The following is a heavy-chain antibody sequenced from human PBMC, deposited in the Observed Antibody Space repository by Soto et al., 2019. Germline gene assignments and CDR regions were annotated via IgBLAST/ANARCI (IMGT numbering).Heavy chain of an antibody. Sequence: QITLKESGPTLVNPTQTLTLTCTFSGFSLSTVAVGVGWIRQPPEKALEGLALIYWVDDKRYSPSLKSSLTITRDAAKTQVILTMTNLDPVDTATYFWAHSVFCTDDACREKKYNWLDRWGQGTLVTVSS. CDR1: GFSLSTVAVG. J-gene: IGHJ5*02. V-gene: IGHV2-5*02. D-gene: IGHD2-8*01. CDR2: IYWVDDK. CDR3: AHSVFCTDDACREKKYNWLDR.